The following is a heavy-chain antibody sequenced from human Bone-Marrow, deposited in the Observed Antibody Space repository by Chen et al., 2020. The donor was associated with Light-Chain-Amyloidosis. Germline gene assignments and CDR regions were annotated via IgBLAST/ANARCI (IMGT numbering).Heavy chain of an antibody. V-gene: IGHV3-30*02. CDR1: GFTFSSDG. D-gene: IGHD1-26*01. J-gene: IGHJ4*02. Sequence: QVQLVESGGGVVQPGGSLRLSCAASGFTFSSDGMHWVRQAPGKGLEWGAFIRYDGSNKYYADSVKGRFTISRDKSKNTLYLQMNSLRAEDTAVYYCAKGGSGLVGYWGQVTLVTCLL. CDR3: AKGGSGLVGY. CDR2: IRYDGSNK.